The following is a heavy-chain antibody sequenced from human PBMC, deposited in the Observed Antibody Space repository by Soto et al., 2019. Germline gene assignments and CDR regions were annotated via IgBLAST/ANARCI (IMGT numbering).Heavy chain of an antibody. CDR1: GGSFSGYY. J-gene: IGHJ4*02. D-gene: IGHD6-13*01. V-gene: IGHV4-59*01. CDR2: IYYSGST. Sequence: ASETLSLTCAVYGGSFSGYYWSWIRQPPGKGLEWIGYIYYSGSTNYNPSLKSRVTISVDTSKNQLSLKLSSVTAADTAVYYCARGSAAGTKSPFDYWGQGTLVTVSS. CDR3: ARGSAAGTKSPFDY.